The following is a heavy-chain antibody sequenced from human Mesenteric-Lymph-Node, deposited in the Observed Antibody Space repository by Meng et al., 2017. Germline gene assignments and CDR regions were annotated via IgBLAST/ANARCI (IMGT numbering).Heavy chain of an antibody. V-gene: IGHV4-39*07. CDR1: GASISSSNSN. D-gene: IGHD3-22*01. J-gene: IGHJ3*02. Sequence: SETLSLTCSVSGASISSSNSNWGWIRQPPGKGLEWIGSIHYGGSTYYDPSLKSRVTISVDTSNNQFSLKLRSVTAADTAVYYCARVVGGIFAFDIWGQGTMVTVSS. CDR2: IHYGGST. CDR3: ARVVGGIFAFDI.